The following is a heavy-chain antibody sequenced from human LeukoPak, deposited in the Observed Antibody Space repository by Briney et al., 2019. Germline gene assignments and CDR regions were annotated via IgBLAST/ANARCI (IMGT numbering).Heavy chain of an antibody. CDR3: ARVNGGWYLGDWFDP. V-gene: IGHV1-69*01. CDR2: IIPIFGTA. D-gene: IGHD6-19*01. CDR1: GGTFSSYA. J-gene: IGHJ5*02. Sequence: SVKVSCKASGGTFSSYAISWVRQAPGQGLEWMGGIIPIFGTANYAQKFQGRVTITADESTSTAYMELSSLRSEDTAVYYCARVNGGWYLGDWFDPWGQGTLVTVSP.